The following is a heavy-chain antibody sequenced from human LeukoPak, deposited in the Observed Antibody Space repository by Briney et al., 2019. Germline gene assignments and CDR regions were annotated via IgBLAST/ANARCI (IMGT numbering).Heavy chain of an antibody. CDR2: ISGDGSRT. CDR1: GFTFSSHW. D-gene: IGHD5-24*01. V-gene: IGHV3-74*01. CDR3: ARRHLPVETNDRDGY. Sequence: GGSLRLSCAASGFTFSSHWMHWVRQAPGKGLVWVSRISGDGSRTTYADSVKGRFTISRDNAKNTLYLQMNSLRAEDTAVYYCARRHLPVETNDRDGYWGQGTLVTVSS. J-gene: IGHJ4*02.